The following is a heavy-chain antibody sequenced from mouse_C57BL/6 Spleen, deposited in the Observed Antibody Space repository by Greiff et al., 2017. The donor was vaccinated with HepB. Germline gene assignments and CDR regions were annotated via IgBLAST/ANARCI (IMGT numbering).Heavy chain of an antibody. CDR2: IYPGDGDT. Sequence: VQLQESGAELVKPGASVKISCKASGYAFSSYWMNWVKQRPGKGLEWIGQIYPGDGDTNYNGKFKGKATLTADKSSSTAYMQLSSLTSEDSAVYFAARSGGLLPRYYFASWGPGTTLPVSS. V-gene: IGHV1-80*01. CDR3: ARSGGLLPRYYFAS. CDR1: GYAFSSYW. D-gene: IGHD2-3*01. J-gene: IGHJ2*01.